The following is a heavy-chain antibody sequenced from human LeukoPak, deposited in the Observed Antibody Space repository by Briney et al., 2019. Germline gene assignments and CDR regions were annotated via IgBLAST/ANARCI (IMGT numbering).Heavy chain of an antibody. CDR1: GYTFNSYG. D-gene: IGHD3-10*01. V-gene: IGHV1-18*01. Sequence: ASVKVSCKASGYTFNSYGISWVRQAPGRGLEWMGWISAYNGNTNNAQKLQGRVTMTTDTSTSTAYMELRSLRSDDTAVYYCARETGSGSYYTNWFDPWGQGTLVTVSS. CDR3: ARETGSGSYYTNWFDP. CDR2: ISAYNGNT. J-gene: IGHJ5*02.